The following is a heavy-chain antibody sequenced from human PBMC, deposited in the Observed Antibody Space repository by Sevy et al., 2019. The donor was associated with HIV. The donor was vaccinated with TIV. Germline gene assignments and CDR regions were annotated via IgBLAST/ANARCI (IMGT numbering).Heavy chain of an antibody. V-gene: IGHV3-7*01. CDR3: ARDSGYYDSSGYPGDAFDI. CDR1: GFTFSSYW. Sequence: GGSLRLSCAASGFTFSSYWMSWVRQAPGKGLEWVANIKQDGSEKYYVDSVKGRFTISRDNAKNSLYLQMNSLRAEDTAVYYCARDSGYYDSSGYPGDAFDIWGQGTMVTVSS. D-gene: IGHD3-22*01. J-gene: IGHJ3*02. CDR2: IKQDGSEK.